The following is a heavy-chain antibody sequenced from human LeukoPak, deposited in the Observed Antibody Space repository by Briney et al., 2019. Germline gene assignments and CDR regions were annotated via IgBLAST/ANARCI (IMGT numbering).Heavy chain of an antibody. V-gene: IGHV4-34*01. Sequence: SETLSLTCAVYGGSFSGYYWSWIRQPPGKGLEWIGEINHSGSTNYNPSLKSRVTISVDTSKNQFSLKLSSVTAADTAVYYCARGRVGAINYFDYWGQGTLVTVSS. CDR3: ARGRVGAINYFDY. CDR2: INHSGST. J-gene: IGHJ4*02. CDR1: GGSFSGYY. D-gene: IGHD1-26*01.